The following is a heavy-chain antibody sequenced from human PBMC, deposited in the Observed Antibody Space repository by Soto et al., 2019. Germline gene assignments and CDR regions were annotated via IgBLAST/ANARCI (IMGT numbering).Heavy chain of an antibody. CDR2: IWYDGSRQ. Sequence: QVQLVESGGGGVQPGRSLRLSCAASGFTFSGNGMHWVRQAPGKGLEWVAVIWYDGSRQYYIDSVKGRFTISRDNSKNTLYLQMNSLGAEDTAVYYCARFSGSNSAGSLDYWGQGTLVTVSS. D-gene: IGHD1-26*01. V-gene: IGHV3-33*01. CDR3: ARFSGSNSAGSLDY. CDR1: GFTFSGNG. J-gene: IGHJ4*02.